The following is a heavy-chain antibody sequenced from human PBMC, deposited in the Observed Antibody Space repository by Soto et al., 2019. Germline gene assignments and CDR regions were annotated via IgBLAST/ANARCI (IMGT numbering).Heavy chain of an antibody. CDR1: GFTFSSYS. CDR3: ARDVSSEVTWFDP. J-gene: IGHJ5*02. CDR2: ISSSSSYI. V-gene: IGHV3-21*01. Sequence: GGSLRLSCAASGFTFSSYSMNWVCRAPGKGLEWVSSISSSSSYIYYADSVKGRFTISRDNAKNSLYLQMNSLRAEDTAVYYCARDVSSEVTWFDPWGQGTLVTVSS. D-gene: IGHD4-4*01.